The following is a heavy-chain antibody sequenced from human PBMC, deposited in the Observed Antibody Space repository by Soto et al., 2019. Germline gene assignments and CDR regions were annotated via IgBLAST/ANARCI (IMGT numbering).Heavy chain of an antibody. Sequence: SVKVSCKASGFTFTSSAVQWVRQARGQRLEWIGWIVVGSGNTNYAQKFQERVTITRDMSTSTAYMELSSLRSEDTAVYYCAADKYDYDILTGYAYWGQGTLVTVSS. V-gene: IGHV1-58*01. D-gene: IGHD3-9*01. J-gene: IGHJ4*02. CDR1: GFTFTSSA. CDR2: IVVGSGNT. CDR3: AADKYDYDILTGYAY.